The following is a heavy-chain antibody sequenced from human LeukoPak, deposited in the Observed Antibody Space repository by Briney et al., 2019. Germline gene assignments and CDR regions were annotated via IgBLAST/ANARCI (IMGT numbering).Heavy chain of an antibody. CDR3: ARGSEYSYGQFGY. J-gene: IGHJ4*02. CDR1: GGSISSGGYS. Sequence: SETLSLTCAVSGGSISSGGYSWSWIRQPPGKGLEWIGYIYHSGSTYYNPSLKSRVTISVDRSKNQFSLKLSSVTAADTAVYYCARGSEYSYGQFGYWGQGALVTVSS. D-gene: IGHD5-18*01. CDR2: IYHSGST. V-gene: IGHV4-30-2*01.